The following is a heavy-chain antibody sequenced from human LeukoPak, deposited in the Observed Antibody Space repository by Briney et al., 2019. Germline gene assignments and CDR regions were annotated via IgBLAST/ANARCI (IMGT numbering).Heavy chain of an antibody. D-gene: IGHD1-26*01. J-gene: IGHJ4*02. V-gene: IGHV3-23*01. CDR1: GFTFSSYA. Sequence: QSGGSLRLSRAASGFTFSSYAMSWVRQAPGKGLEWVSAISGSGGSTYYADSVKGRFTISRDNSKNTLYLQMNSLRAEDTAVYYCAKDNRYSGSYYGSAFDYWGQGTLVTVSS. CDR2: ISGSGGST. CDR3: AKDNRYSGSYYGSAFDY.